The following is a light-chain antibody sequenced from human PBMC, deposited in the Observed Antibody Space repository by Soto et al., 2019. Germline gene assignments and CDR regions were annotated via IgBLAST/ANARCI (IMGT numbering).Light chain of an antibody. CDR3: QQYGDSPYT. J-gene: IGKJ2*01. V-gene: IGKV3-20*01. Sequence: ESVLTQSPGTLSVSPGERATLSCRASQTVRNNNLAWYQHKPGRAPRLLIYGASNRPGGIPDKFSGSGSGTDFTLTISSLEPEDFAVYYCQQYGDSPYTFGQGTKLETK. CDR1: QTVRNNN. CDR2: GAS.